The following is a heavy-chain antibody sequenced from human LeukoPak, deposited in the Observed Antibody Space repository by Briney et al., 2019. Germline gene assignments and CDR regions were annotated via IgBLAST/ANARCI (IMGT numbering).Heavy chain of an antibody. Sequence: GGSLRLSCAASGFTFSTYAMAWVRQAPGKGLEWVSTITASGDGTYYTESVKGRFTISRDSSKNTLYLQMNNLRAEDTAVYYCAIRYYYGSGSFDCWGQGTLVTVSS. J-gene: IGHJ4*02. CDR2: ITASGDGT. CDR1: GFTFSTYA. D-gene: IGHD3-10*01. V-gene: IGHV3-23*01. CDR3: AIRYYYGSGSFDC.